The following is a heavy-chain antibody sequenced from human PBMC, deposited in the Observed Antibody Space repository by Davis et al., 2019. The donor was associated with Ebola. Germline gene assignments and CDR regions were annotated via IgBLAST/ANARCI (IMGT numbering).Heavy chain of an antibody. Sequence: GESLKISCAASGFTFSTYAIQWVRQVPGQGLEWMGWINPGNGDTFYSRKFQGRVTITRDTSATTAYMDVGSLTSEDTAVYYCALDRLSGFVLSLYFEYWGQGTPVTVSS. CDR3: ALDRLSGFVLSLYFEY. CDR1: GFTFSTYA. D-gene: IGHD2-8*02. V-gene: IGHV1-3*01. CDR2: INPGNGDT. J-gene: IGHJ4*02.